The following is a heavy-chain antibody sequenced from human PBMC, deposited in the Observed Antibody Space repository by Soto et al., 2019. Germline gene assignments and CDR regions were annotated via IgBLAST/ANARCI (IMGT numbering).Heavy chain of an antibody. V-gene: IGHV3-48*03. D-gene: IGHD6-13*01. CDR2: MSSSGTTM. Sequence: GGSLRLSCATSGFTFSNYEMNWVRQAPGKGLEWVSYMSSSGTTMYYADSVKGRFTISRDNAKNSLYLQMNTLRAEDTAVYYCARESAAGILDYWGRGTLVTVSS. CDR1: GFTFSNYE. CDR3: ARESAAGILDY. J-gene: IGHJ4*02.